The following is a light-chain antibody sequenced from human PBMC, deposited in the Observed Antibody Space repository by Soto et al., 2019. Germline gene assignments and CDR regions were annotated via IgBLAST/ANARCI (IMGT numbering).Light chain of an antibody. J-gene: IGLJ2*01. CDR2: DVT. V-gene: IGLV2-8*01. CDR3: SSYAGSSVPVA. Sequence: QSALTQPPSASGSPGQSVTISCTGASSDVGGYNFVSWYQHHPGKAPKLMIYDVTKRPSGVPDRFSGSKSGNTASLTVSGLQADDEADYYCSSYAGSSVPVAFGGGTKLTVL. CDR1: SSDVGGYNF.